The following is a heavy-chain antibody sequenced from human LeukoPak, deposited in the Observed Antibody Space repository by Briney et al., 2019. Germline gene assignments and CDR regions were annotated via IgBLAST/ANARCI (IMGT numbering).Heavy chain of an antibody. J-gene: IGHJ4*02. Sequence: GGSLRLSCAASGFTFSSYAMHWGRQAPPTALEWVALVSYDGSGQYYTESVKGRFTTSRDNSKNTLYLQINSLRPEATAVYYCAKVVRWLDPDFDYWGQGTLVTVFS. CDR3: AKVVRWLDPDFDY. CDR2: VSYDGSGQ. D-gene: IGHD6-19*01. CDR1: GFTFSSYA. V-gene: IGHV3-30-3*01.